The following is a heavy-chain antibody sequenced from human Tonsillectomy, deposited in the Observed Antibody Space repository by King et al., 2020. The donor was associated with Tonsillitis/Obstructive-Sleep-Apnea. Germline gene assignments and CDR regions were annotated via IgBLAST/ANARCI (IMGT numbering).Heavy chain of an antibody. J-gene: IGHJ6*03. CDR2: VHYSGST. CDR1: GGSISSYF. V-gene: IGHV4-59*01. D-gene: IGHD6-13*01. CDR3: ARGTGQQLGARQNYYYMDV. Sequence: QXQESGPGLVKPSETLSLTCTVSGGSISSYFWTWLRQPPGKGLEWIGFVHYSGSTNYNPSLKSRVTISVDTSKNQFSLKLSSVTAADTAVYYCARGTGQQLGARQNYYYMDVWGKGTTVTVSS.